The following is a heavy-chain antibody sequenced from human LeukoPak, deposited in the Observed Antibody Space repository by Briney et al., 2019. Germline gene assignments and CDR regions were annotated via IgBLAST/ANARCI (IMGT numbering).Heavy chain of an antibody. Sequence: GGSLRLSCAASGFTFSSYSMNWVRQAPGKGLEWVSYLSSSNSIIYYADSVKGRFTISRDNAKDSLYLQMNSLRDEDTAVCYCARDAPYDFWSGYQPGYMDVWGKGTTVTVSS. V-gene: IGHV3-48*02. CDR3: ARDAPYDFWSGYQPGYMDV. CDR2: LSSSNSII. CDR1: GFTFSSYS. D-gene: IGHD3-3*01. J-gene: IGHJ6*03.